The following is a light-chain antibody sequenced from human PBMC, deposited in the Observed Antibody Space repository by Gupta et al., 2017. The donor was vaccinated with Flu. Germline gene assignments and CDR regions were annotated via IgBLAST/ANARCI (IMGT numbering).Light chain of an antibody. J-gene: IGLJ1*01. CDR3: QVSDLNSHHFYV. Sequence: SYELTQAHAVAVAPGQTARITWGGDNLGDNPVHWYQQKSGQAPVLVVHDDSDRPSGIPERLSGSKSWYSATLTITRVESGDEADYCCQVSDLNSHHFYVFGPGTRVTAL. V-gene: IGLV3-21*02. CDR1: NLGDNP. CDR2: DDS.